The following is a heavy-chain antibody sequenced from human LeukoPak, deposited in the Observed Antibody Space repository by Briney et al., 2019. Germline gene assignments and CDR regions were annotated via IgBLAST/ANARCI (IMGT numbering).Heavy chain of an antibody. CDR3: ARKRWPPILIDY. Sequence: KPSETLSLTCTVSGGSISSYYWSWIRQPAGKGLEWIGRISSSGTTNYNPSLKSRVTMSVDTSKNQFSLKLNSVTAADTAVYYCARKRWPPILIDYWGQGTLVTVSS. D-gene: IGHD2-15*01. J-gene: IGHJ4*02. V-gene: IGHV4-4*07. CDR1: GGSISSYY. CDR2: ISSSGTT.